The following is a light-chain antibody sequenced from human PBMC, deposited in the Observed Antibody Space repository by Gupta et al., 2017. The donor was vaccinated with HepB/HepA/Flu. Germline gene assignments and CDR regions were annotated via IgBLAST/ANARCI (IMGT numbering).Light chain of an antibody. Sequence: AIKMTQSPYSLSASLGDRVTITCRASQGIRNDLGWYQQKPGKAAKLLIYTASSLQSGVPSRLSGSGSGTDFTLTSSSLQPEDFATYYCLQDYNYPWTFGQGTKVEIK. CDR2: TAS. V-gene: IGKV1-6*01. CDR1: QGIRND. CDR3: LQDYNYPWT. J-gene: IGKJ1*01.